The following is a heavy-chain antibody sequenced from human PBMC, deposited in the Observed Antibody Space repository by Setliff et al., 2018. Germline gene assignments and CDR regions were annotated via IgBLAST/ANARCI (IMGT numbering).Heavy chain of an antibody. D-gene: IGHD2-15*01. Sequence: PSETLSLTCTVSNGSINDYFWTWIRQPPGKGLEWIGYISNSGITKYNPALKGRVSISLDTSNNQFSLRLSSVTAADTALYYCARDTRIGDYYYYYGMDVWGQGTTVTV. V-gene: IGHV4-59*01. CDR2: ISNSGIT. J-gene: IGHJ6*02. CDR3: ARDTRIGDYYYYYGMDV. CDR1: NGSINDYF.